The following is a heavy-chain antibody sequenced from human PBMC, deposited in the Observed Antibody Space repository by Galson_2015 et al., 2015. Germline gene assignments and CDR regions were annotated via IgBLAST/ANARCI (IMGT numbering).Heavy chain of an antibody. V-gene: IGHV4-31*03. Sequence: TLSLTCTVSGGSISSGGYYWSWIRQHPGKGLEWIGYIYYSGSTYYNPSLKSRVTISVDTSKNQFSLKLSSVTAADTAVYYCARGKPNSSWDMDVWGQGTTVTVSS. D-gene: IGHD6-13*01. CDR2: IYYSGST. J-gene: IGHJ6*02. CDR1: GGSISSGGYY. CDR3: ARGKPNSSWDMDV.